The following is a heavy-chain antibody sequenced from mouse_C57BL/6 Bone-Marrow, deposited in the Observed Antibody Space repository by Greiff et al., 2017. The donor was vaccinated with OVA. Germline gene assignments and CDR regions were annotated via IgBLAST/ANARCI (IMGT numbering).Heavy chain of an antibody. D-gene: IGHD2-10*01. V-gene: IGHV1-55*01. Sequence: QVQLQQPGAELVKPGASVKMSCKASGYTFTSYWITWVKQRPGQGLEWIGDIYPGSGSTNYNEKFKSKATLTVDTSSSTAYMPLSSLTSEDSAVYYCARKGLLEHAMDYWGQGTSVTVSS. J-gene: IGHJ4*01. CDR1: GYTFTSYW. CDR3: ARKGLLEHAMDY. CDR2: IYPGSGST.